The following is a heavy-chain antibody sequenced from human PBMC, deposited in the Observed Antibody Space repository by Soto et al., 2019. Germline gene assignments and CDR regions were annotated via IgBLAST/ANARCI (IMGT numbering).Heavy chain of an antibody. Sequence: EVQLVESGGGLVQPGRSLRLSCAASGFTFNDYGMHWVRQTPGKGLEWVSGISWSSDNIGYADSVKGRFTISRDNAKKSLSLQMNSLRAEDTAVYYCGSGILAYYYGVDVWGQGTTVTVSS. CDR2: ISWSSDNI. J-gene: IGHJ6*02. V-gene: IGHV3-9*01. CDR1: GFTFNDYG. CDR3: GSGILAYYYGVDV.